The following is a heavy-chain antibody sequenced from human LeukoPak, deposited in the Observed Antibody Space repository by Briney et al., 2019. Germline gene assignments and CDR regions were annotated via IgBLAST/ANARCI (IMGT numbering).Heavy chain of an antibody. CDR2: IWYDGSNK. V-gene: IGHV3-33*08. Sequence: PGGSLRLSCAASGFTFSYYWMSWVRQAPGQGPEWVAVIWYDGSNKYYADSVKGRFTISRDNSKNTLYLQMNSLRAEDTAVYYCASENRYGGNSGEFDYWGQGTLVTVSS. CDR3: ASENRYGGNSGEFDY. D-gene: IGHD4-23*01. CDR1: GFTFSYYW. J-gene: IGHJ4*02.